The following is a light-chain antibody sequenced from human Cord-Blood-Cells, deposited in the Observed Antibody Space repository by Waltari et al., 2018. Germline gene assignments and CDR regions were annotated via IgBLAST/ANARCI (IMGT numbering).Light chain of an antibody. CDR3: SSYTSSSTLNVV. Sequence: QSALTHPASVSGSPGQSITISCTGTSSDVGGYNYVSWYQQHPGKAPKLMIYEVSNRPSGVSNRFSGSKSGNTASLTISGLQAEDEADYYCSSYTSSSTLNVVFGGGTK. V-gene: IGLV2-14*01. CDR1: SSDVGGYNY. CDR2: EVS. J-gene: IGLJ2*01.